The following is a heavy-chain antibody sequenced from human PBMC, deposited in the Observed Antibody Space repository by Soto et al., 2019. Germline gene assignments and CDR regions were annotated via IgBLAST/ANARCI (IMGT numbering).Heavy chain of an antibody. CDR1: GESVYSNSAA. Sequence: SATLLLTCAISGESVYSNSAAWNWIRQSPSRGLEWLGRTYYRSKWYNDYAVTVKSRITINPDTSKNQFSLQLNSVTPEDTAVYYCARGNWFDPWGQGTLVTSPQ. CDR2: TYYRSKWYN. CDR3: ARGNWFDP. V-gene: IGHV6-1*01. J-gene: IGHJ5*02.